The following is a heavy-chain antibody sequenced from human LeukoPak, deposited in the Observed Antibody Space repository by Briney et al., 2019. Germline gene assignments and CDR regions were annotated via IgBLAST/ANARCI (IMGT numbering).Heavy chain of an antibody. CDR1: GGSFSGYY. V-gene: IGHV4-34*01. J-gene: IGHJ5*02. Sequence: SETLSLTCAVYGGSFSGYYWSWIRQPPGKGLEWIGEINHSGSTNYNPSLKSRVTISVDTPKNQFSLKLSSVTAADTAVYYCARTVHYYGSGSPPFDPWGQGTLVTVSS. D-gene: IGHD3-10*01. CDR2: INHSGST. CDR3: ARTVHYYGSGSPPFDP.